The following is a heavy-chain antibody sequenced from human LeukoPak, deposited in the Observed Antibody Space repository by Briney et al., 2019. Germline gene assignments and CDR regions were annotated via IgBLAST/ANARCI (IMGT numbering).Heavy chain of an antibody. CDR1: GFTFTSYS. D-gene: IGHD3-16*01. CDR3: ARANQFGNWFDP. V-gene: IGHV3-23*01. J-gene: IGHJ5*02. Sequence: GGSLRLSCAASGFTFTSYSMNWVRQAPGKGLEWVSTISGGGGSTYYADSVKGRFTISRDNSKNTLYLQMNSLRAEDTAVYYCARANQFGNWFDPWGQGTLVTVSS. CDR2: ISGGGGST.